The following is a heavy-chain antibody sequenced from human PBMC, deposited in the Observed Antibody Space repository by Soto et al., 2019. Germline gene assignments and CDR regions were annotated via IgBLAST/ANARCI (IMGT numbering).Heavy chain of an antibody. J-gene: IGHJ4*02. V-gene: IGHV1-2*02. CDR3: ARGRHIVSPEN. CDR2: INPNSGGT. D-gene: IGHD2-21*01. Sequence: ASLKVSCKASGYTFTGHQMHWVRQALGQGLEWMGWINPNSGGTNYAQKFQGRVTMTRDTSITTAYMELERLTSDDTAVYFCARGRHIVSPENWGEGTLVTVSS. CDR1: GYTFTGHQ.